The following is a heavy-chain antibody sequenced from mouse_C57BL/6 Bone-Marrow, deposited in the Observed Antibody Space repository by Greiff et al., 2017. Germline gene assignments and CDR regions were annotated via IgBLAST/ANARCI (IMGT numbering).Heavy chain of an antibody. CDR2: IYPGDGDT. D-gene: IGHD1-1*01. CDR1: GYAFSSSW. V-gene: IGHV1-82*01. CDR3: ARPSITTVVAGDY. Sequence: QVQLQQSGPELVKPGASVKISCKASGYAFSSSWMNWVKQRPGKGLEWIGRIYPGDGDTNYNGKFKGKATLTADKSSSTAYMQLSSLTSEDSAVYFCARPSITTVVAGDYWGQGTSVTVSS. J-gene: IGHJ4*01.